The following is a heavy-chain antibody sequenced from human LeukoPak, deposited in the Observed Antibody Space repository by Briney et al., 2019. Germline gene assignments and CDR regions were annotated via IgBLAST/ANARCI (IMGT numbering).Heavy chain of an antibody. V-gene: IGHV3-53*04. CDR1: GFTVSGNY. Sequence: GGSLRLSCAASGFTVSGNYMSWVRQAPGKGLEWVSVIYSGGSTYYADSVKGRFTISRHNSKNTLYLQMNSLRAEDTAVYYCARSLNSSGWYNYYYYYGMDVWGQGTTVTVSS. D-gene: IGHD6-19*01. CDR3: ARSLNSSGWYNYYYYYGMDV. CDR2: IYSGGST. J-gene: IGHJ6*02.